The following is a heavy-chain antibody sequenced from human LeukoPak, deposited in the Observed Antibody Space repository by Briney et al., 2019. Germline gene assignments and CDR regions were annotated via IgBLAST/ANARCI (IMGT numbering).Heavy chain of an antibody. J-gene: IGHJ3*02. Sequence: GGSLRLSCAASGFTFSSYAMSWVRQAPGKGLEWVSAISGSGGSTYYADSMKGRFTISRDNSKNTLYLQMNSLRAEDTAVYYCAKDRRGIQLWFDAFDIWGQGTMVTVSS. D-gene: IGHD5-18*01. CDR1: GFTFSSYA. V-gene: IGHV3-23*01. CDR3: AKDRRGIQLWFDAFDI. CDR2: ISGSGGST.